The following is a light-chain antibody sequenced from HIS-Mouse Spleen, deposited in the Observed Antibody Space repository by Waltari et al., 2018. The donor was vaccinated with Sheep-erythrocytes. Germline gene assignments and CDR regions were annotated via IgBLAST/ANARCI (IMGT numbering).Light chain of an antibody. V-gene: IGLV1-47*01. J-gene: IGLJ3*02. CDR2: RSN. CDR3: AAWDDSLSGNWV. CDR1: SSNIGSNY. Sequence: QSVLTQPPSASGTPGQRVTISCSGSSSNIGSNYVYCYQQLPGTAPKLLVYRSNQRPSGVPDQFSGSKSGTSASLAISGLRSEDEADYYCAAWDDSLSGNWVFGGGTKLTVL.